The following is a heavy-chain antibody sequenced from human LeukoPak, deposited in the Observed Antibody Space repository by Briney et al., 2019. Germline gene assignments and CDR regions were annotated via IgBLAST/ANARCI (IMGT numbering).Heavy chain of an antibody. V-gene: IGHV4-59*08. CDR1: GGSISGYY. J-gene: IGHJ4*02. Sequence: SETLSLTCSVSGGSISGYYWSWIRQPPGKGLEWIGYIYYSGTTIYNPSLKSRLTISLDTSKNQFSLNLSSVTAADTAVYYCATHGHYYGSGSYHYYFDYWGQGTLVTVSS. CDR3: ATHGHYYGSGSYHYYFDY. CDR2: IYYSGTT. D-gene: IGHD3-10*01.